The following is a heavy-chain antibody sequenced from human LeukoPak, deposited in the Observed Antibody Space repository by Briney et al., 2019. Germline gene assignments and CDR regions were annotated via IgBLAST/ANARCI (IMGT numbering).Heavy chain of an antibody. CDR1: GGSISSGGYY. Sequence: SQTLSLTCTVSGGSISSGGYYWSWIRQHPGKGLEWIGYIYYSGSTYYNPSLKSRVTISVDTSKNQFSLKLSSVTAADTAVYYCARGGYSYGLYFDYWGQGTLVTASS. CDR3: ARGGYSYGLYFDY. CDR2: IYYSGST. J-gene: IGHJ4*02. D-gene: IGHD5-18*01. V-gene: IGHV4-31*03.